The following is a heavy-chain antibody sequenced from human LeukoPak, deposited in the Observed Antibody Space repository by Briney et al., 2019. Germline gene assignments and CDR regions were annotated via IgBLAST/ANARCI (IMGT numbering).Heavy chain of an antibody. CDR2: IKQDGSEK. Sequence: PGGSLRLSCAASGFTFSSYWMSWVRQAPGKGLEWVANIKQDGSEKYYVDSVKGRFTISRDNAKNSLYLQMNSLRAEDTAVYYCATRPYYDILTGSGAFDPWGQGTLVTVSS. D-gene: IGHD3-9*01. CDR1: GFTFSSYW. CDR3: ATRPYYDILTGSGAFDP. J-gene: IGHJ5*02. V-gene: IGHV3-7*01.